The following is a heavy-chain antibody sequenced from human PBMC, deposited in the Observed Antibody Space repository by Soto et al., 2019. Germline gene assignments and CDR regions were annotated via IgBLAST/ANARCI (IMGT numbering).Heavy chain of an antibody. J-gene: IGHJ6*02. CDR1: GFTFSSYA. V-gene: IGHV3-23*01. CDR2: ISGSGGST. D-gene: IGHD3-10*01. CDR3: AKAIRNVLLWFGESHYYYGMDV. Sequence: HPGGSLRLSCAASGFTFSSYAMSWVRQAPGKGLEWVSAISGSGGSTYYADSVKGRFTISRDNSKNTLYLQMNSLRAEDTAVYYCAKAIRNVLLWFGESHYYYGMDVWGQGTTVTVSS.